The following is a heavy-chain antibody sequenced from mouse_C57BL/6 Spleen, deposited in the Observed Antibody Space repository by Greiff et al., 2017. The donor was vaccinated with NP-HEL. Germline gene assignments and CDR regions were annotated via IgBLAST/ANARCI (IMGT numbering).Heavy chain of an antibody. CDR1: GYAFSSYW. CDR3: ARSYYYGTYWYFDV. V-gene: IGHV1-80*01. J-gene: IGHJ1*03. CDR2: IYPGDGDT. D-gene: IGHD1-1*01. Sequence: VQLQQSGAELVKPGASVKISCKASGYAFSSYWMNWVKQRPGKGLEWIGQIYPGDGDTNYNGKFKGKATLTADKSSSTAYMQLSSLTSEDSAVYCSARSYYYGTYWYFDVWGTGTTVTVSS.